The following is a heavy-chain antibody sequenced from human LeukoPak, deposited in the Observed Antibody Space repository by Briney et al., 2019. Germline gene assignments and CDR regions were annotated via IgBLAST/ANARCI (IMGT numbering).Heavy chain of an antibody. Sequence: GASVKVSCKASGYTFTGYYMRWVRQAPGQGLEWMGWINPNSGGTNYAQKFQGRVTMTRDTSISTAYMELSRLRSDDTAVYYCARGLDSSGYYLDYWGQGTLVTVSS. J-gene: IGHJ4*02. CDR3: ARGLDSSGYYLDY. CDR1: GYTFTGYY. D-gene: IGHD3-22*01. CDR2: INPNSGGT. V-gene: IGHV1-2*02.